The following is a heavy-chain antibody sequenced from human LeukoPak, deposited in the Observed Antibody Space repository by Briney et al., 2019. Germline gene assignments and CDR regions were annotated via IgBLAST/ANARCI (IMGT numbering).Heavy chain of an antibody. D-gene: IGHD3-22*01. CDR2: ISGSGGST. J-gene: IGHJ4*02. CDR3: TKDQRIWYYYDSSGYYSYFDY. Sequence: GGSLRLSCAASGFTFSSYAMSWVRQAPGKGREWVSAISGSGGSTYYADSVQGRFTISRDNSKNTLYLKMNSLRAEDTAVYYCTKDQRIWYYYDSSGYYSYFDYWGQGTLVTVSS. CDR1: GFTFSSYA. V-gene: IGHV3-23*01.